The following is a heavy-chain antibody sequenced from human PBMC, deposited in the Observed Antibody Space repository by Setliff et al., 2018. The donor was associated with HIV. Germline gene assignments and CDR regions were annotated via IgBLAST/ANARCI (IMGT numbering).Heavy chain of an antibody. CDR3: ARHGQYGSGSYYNRPFDY. CDR1: GYSFTSYW. V-gene: IGHV5-51*01. CDR2: IYPRDSDT. J-gene: IGHJ4*02. Sequence: GESLKISCKGSGYSFTSYWIGWVRQRPGKGLEWMGIIYPRDSDTRYSPSFQGQVTISADKSINTAYLQWSSLKASDTAMYYCARHGQYGSGSYYNRPFDYWGQGTLVTVSS. D-gene: IGHD3-10*01.